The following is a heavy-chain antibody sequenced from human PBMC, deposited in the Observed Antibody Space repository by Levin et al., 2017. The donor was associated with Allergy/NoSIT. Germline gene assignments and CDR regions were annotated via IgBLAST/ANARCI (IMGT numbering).Heavy chain of an antibody. Sequence: GSLRLSCAASGFSFSSYAMSWVRQAPGKGLEWVSAISGSGGSTYYADSVKGRFTISRDNSKNTLYLQMNSLRAEDTAVYYCAKAGNSYGYVRYWGQGTLVTVSS. CDR1: GFSFSSYA. J-gene: IGHJ4*02. V-gene: IGHV3-23*01. CDR3: AKAGNSYGYVRY. CDR2: ISGSGGST. D-gene: IGHD5-18*01.